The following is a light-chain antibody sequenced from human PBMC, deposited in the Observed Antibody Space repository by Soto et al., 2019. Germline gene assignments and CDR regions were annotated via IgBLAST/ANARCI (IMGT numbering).Light chain of an antibody. CDR2: DVS. J-gene: IGLJ1*01. V-gene: IGLV2-14*03. Sequence: QSVLTNPAPVSGSPGQSITIASRGGSVDVGAYNYVSWYQQHPGKAPKLMISDVSNRASGISNRFSASKSGSTASLTISGLQTEDEADYYCISYTTISTYVFGTGTKVTIL. CDR1: SVDVGAYNY. CDR3: ISYTTISTYV.